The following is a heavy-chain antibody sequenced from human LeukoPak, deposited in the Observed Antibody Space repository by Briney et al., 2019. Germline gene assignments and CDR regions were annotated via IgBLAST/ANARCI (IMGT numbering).Heavy chain of an antibody. Sequence: SETLSLTCAVYGGPFSGYYWSWIRQPPGKGLEWIGEINHSGSTNYNPSLKSRVTISVDTSKNQFSLKLSSVTAADTAVYYCARDPLAAGWFDPWGQGTLVTVSS. V-gene: IGHV4-34*01. CDR3: ARDPLAAGWFDP. CDR2: INHSGST. J-gene: IGHJ5*02. CDR1: GGPFSGYY. D-gene: IGHD6-13*01.